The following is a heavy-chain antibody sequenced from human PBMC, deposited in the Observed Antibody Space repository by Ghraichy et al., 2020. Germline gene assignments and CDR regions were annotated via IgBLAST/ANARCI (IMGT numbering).Heavy chain of an antibody. V-gene: IGHV1-8*03. CDR1: GYTFTSYD. D-gene: IGHD5-18*01. J-gene: IGHJ4*02. CDR2: MNPNSGNT. Sequence: VKVSCKASGYTFTSYDINWVRQATGQGLEWMGWMNPNSGNTGYAQKFQGRVTITRNTSISTAYMELSSLRSEDTAVYYCARGRGRGYSYGYGYWGQGTLVTVSS. CDR3: ARGRGRGYSYGYGY.